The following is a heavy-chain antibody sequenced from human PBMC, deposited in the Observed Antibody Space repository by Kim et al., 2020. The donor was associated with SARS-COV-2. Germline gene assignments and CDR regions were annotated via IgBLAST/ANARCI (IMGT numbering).Heavy chain of an antibody. J-gene: IGHJ6*02. Sequence: GGSLRLSCTASKFNFSAYAMHWVRQAPGKGLQYVSGISTYGGNSYHANSVNGRFTVSRDNSKNTLYLQMGSLTAEDMAVYYCARSGRPSGDYDFWTGYGMDVWGQGTTVTVSS. CDR2: ISTYGGNS. CDR3: ARSGRPSGDYDFWTGYGMDV. V-gene: IGHV3-64*01. D-gene: IGHD3-3*01. CDR1: KFNFSAYA.